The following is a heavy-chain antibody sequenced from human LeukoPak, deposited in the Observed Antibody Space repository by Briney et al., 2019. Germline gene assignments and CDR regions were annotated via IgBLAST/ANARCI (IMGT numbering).Heavy chain of an antibody. V-gene: IGHV3-30*02. CDR1: GFTFSSYG. CDR2: IRYDGSYT. CDR3: ARGDYAPVYCSGGSCYSGYFDY. Sequence: PGGSLRLSCAASGFTFSSYGMHWVRQAPGRGLEWFAFIRYDGSYTYYADSVKGRFTISRDNSKNTLYLQMNSLRAEDTAVYYCARGDYAPVYCSGGSCYSGYFDYWGQGTLVTVSS. J-gene: IGHJ4*02. D-gene: IGHD2-15*01.